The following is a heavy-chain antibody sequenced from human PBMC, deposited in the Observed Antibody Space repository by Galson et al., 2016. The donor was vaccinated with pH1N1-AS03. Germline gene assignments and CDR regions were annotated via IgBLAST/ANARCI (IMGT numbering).Heavy chain of an antibody. CDR1: DYTFG. V-gene: IGHV1-18*01. J-gene: IGHJ3*02. D-gene: IGHD1-1*01. CDR3: GGGTSDAFDI. CDR2: ISTYNSNT. Sequence: SVKVSCKASDYTFGIGWVRQAPGQGLEWMGWISTYNSNTKYAQKFQGRVTMTTDTSTSTAYMELRNLRSDDTAVYYCGGGTSDAFDIWGQETMVIVSS.